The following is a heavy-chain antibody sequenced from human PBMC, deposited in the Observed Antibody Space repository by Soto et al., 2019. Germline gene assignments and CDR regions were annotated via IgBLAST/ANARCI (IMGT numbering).Heavy chain of an antibody. J-gene: IGHJ6*02. CDR3: ANPPYYYYGMDV. Sequence: PGGSLRLSCAASGFTFSSYAMSWFRQAPGKGLEWVSAISGSGGSTYYADSVKGRFTISRDNSKNTLYLQMNSLRAEDTAVYYCANPPYYYYGMDVWGQGTTVTVSS. CDR2: ISGSGGST. V-gene: IGHV3-23*01. CDR1: GFTFSSYA.